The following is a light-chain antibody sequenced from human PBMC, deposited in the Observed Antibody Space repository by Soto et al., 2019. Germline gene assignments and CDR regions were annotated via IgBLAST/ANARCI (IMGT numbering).Light chain of an antibody. CDR3: SSYTSSSTFVV. CDR1: SSDVGGYNY. CDR2: DVS. V-gene: IGLV2-14*01. J-gene: IGLJ2*01. Sequence: QSVLTQPASVSGSPGQSITISCTGTSSDVGGYNYVSWYQQHPGKAPKLMIYDVSNRPSGVSNRFSGSKSGNTASLTISGFQAEDEADYYCSSYTSSSTFVVFGGWTKLTVL.